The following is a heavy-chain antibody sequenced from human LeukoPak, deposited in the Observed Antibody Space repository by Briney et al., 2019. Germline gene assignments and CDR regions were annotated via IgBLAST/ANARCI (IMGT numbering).Heavy chain of an antibody. CDR1: GFTFSSYE. CDR3: ASWINNDNY. V-gene: IGHV3-48*03. D-gene: IGHD1-1*01. Sequence: GGSLRLSCAASGFTFSSYEMNWVRQAPGKGLEWVSYISSSGSTIYYADSVKGRFTISRDNARNSLYLQMNSLRAEDTAVYYCASWINNDNYWGQGTLVTVSS. CDR2: ISSSGSTI. J-gene: IGHJ4*02.